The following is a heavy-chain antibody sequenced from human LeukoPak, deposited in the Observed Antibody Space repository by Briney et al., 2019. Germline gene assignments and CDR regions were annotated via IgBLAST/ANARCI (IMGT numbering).Heavy chain of an antibody. J-gene: IGHJ3*02. Sequence: EASVKVSCKVSGYTLTELSMHWVRQAPGKGLEWMGGFDPEDGETIYAQKFQGRVTMTEDTSTDTAYMELSSLRSEDTAVYYCATAVVPAAIFRAFDIWGQGTMVTVSS. V-gene: IGHV1-24*01. CDR1: GYTLTELS. CDR2: FDPEDGET. D-gene: IGHD2-2*01. CDR3: ATAVVPAAIFRAFDI.